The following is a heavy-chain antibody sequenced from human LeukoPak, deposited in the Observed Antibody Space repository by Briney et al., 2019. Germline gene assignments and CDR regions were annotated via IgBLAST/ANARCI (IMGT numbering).Heavy chain of an antibody. CDR2: ISSSSSYI. Sequence: GRSLRLSCAASGFTFSSYSMNWVRQAPGKGLEWVSSISSSSSYIYYADSVKGRFTISRDNAKNSLYLQMNSLRAEDTAVYYCAKDHSGSYNYFDYWGQGTLVTVSS. V-gene: IGHV3-21*01. CDR3: AKDHSGSYNYFDY. CDR1: GFTFSSYS. J-gene: IGHJ4*02. D-gene: IGHD1-26*01.